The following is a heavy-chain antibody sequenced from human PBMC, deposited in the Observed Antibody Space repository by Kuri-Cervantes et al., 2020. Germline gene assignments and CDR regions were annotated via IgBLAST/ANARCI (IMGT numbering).Heavy chain of an antibody. CDR3: AKDQAGYCSSTSCYAGYWYFDL. J-gene: IGHJ2*01. CDR2: ISYDGSNK. D-gene: IGHD2-2*01. Sequence: GESLKISCAASGFTFSSYGMHWVRQAPGKGLEWVAVISYDGSNKYYADSVKGRFTISRDNSKNTLYLQMNSLRAEDTAVYYCAKDQAGYCSSTSCYAGYWYFDLWGRGTLVTVSS. CDR1: GFTFSSYG. V-gene: IGHV3-30*18.